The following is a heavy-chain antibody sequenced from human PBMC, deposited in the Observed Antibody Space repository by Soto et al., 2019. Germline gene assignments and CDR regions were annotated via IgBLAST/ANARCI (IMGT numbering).Heavy chain of an antibody. V-gene: IGHV3-23*01. Sequence: GGSLRLSCAASGFTFSRYAMTWVRQAPGKGLEYVSSITGSGAGTVYADSVKGRFTISRDNSKNTLYLQLNSLRAEDTAVYFCAKDPNGDYVGAFDSWGQGSLVTVSS. D-gene: IGHD4-17*01. CDR2: ITGSGAGT. J-gene: IGHJ4*02. CDR3: AKDPNGDYVGAFDS. CDR1: GFTFSRYA.